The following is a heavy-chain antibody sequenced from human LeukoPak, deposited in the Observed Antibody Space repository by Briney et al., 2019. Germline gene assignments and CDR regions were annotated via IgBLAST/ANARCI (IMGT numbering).Heavy chain of an antibody. CDR1: GGSISSYY. CDR2: IYYSGGT. V-gene: IGHV4-59*01. D-gene: IGHD3-10*01. J-gene: IGHJ4*02. CDR3: ARGSSSYDY. Sequence: PSETLSLTCTVSGGSISSYYWSWIRQPPGKGLEWIGYIYYSGGTNYNPSLKSRVTISVDTSKNQFSLKLSSVIAADTAVYYCARGSSSYDYWGQGTLVTVSS.